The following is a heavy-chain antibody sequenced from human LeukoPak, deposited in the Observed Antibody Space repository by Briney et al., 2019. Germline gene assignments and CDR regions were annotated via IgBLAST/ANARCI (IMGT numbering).Heavy chain of an antibody. V-gene: IGHV4-34*01. Sequence: SETLSLTCAVYGGSFSGYYWSWIRQPPGKGLEWIGETNHSGSTNYNPSLKSRVTISVDTSKNQFSLKLSSVTAADTAVYYCARRGRRSTMVRGVTPFDYWGQGTLVTVSS. J-gene: IGHJ4*02. CDR1: GGSFSGYY. CDR3: ARRGRRSTMVRGVTPFDY. D-gene: IGHD3-10*01. CDR2: TNHSGST.